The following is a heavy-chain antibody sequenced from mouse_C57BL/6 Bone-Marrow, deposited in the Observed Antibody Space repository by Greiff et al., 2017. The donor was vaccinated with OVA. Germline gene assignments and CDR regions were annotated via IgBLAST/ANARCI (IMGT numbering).Heavy chain of an antibody. J-gene: IGHJ1*03. Sequence: VQLQQSGPGLVQPSQSLSITCTVSGFSLTSYGVHWVRQSPGKCLEWLGVIWSGGSTDYNAAFISRLSISKDNSKSQVFFKMNSLQADDTAIYYCARNGTTVVATDWYFDVWGTGTTVTVSS. CDR2: IWSGGST. V-gene: IGHV2-2*01. CDR3: ARNGTTVVATDWYFDV. CDR1: GFSLTSYG. D-gene: IGHD1-1*01.